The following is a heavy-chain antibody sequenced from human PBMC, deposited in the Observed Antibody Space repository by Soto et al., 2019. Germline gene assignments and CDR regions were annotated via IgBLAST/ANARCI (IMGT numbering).Heavy chain of an antibody. Sequence: SVKGSCKASGGTFSSYAISWVRQAPGQGLEWMGGIIPIFGTANYAQKFQGRVTITADESTSTAYMELSSLRSEDTAVYYCARKTLPDPYYYYYGMDVWGQGTTVTVSS. CDR2: IIPIFGTA. J-gene: IGHJ6*02. CDR3: ARKTLPDPYYYYYGMDV. CDR1: GGTFSSYA. V-gene: IGHV1-69*13.